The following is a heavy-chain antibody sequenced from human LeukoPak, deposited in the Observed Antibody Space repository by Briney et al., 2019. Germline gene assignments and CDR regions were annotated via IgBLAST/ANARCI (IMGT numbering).Heavy chain of an antibody. J-gene: IGHJ4*02. V-gene: IGHV4-31*03. CDR1: GGSINSGDFY. D-gene: IGHD3-22*01. Sequence: SETLSLTCTVSGGSINSGDFYWSWIRQHPEKGLELIGYIYNSGTTYYTPSLKSRVTISIDTSKNQFSLKLSSVTAADTAMYYCARQYYYDSSGYYLFDYWGQGTLVTVSS. CDR3: ARQYYYDSSGYYLFDY. CDR2: IYNSGTT.